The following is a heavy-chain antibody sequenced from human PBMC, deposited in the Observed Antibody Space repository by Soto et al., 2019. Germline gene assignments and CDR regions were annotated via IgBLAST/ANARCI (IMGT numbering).Heavy chain of an antibody. CDR2: IYYSGST. V-gene: IGHV4-30-4*01. CDR3: ASRITIFGVVTT. CDR1: WGYSIAGDGC. D-gene: IGHD3-3*01. J-gene: IGHJ5*02. Sequence: SETLCLTYTVSWGYSIAGDGCWRLIHQPPGKGLEWIGYIYYSGSTYYNPSLKSRVTISVDTSKKQFSLKLSSVTAADTAVYYCASRITIFGVVTTWGQGTLVTVSS.